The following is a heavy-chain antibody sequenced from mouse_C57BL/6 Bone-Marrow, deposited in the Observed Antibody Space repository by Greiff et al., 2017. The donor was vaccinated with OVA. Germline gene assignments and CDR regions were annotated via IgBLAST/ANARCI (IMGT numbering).Heavy chain of an antibody. V-gene: IGHV1-61*01. J-gene: IGHJ2*01. CDR2: IYPSDSET. D-gene: IGHD2-1*01. CDR3: ARGKDYYGNYGVFDY. Sequence: QVQLQQPGAELVRPGSSVKLSCKASGYTFTSYWMDWVKQRPGQGLEWIGNIYPSDSETHYNQKFKDKATLTVDKSSSTAYMQLSSLTSEDSAVYYCARGKDYYGNYGVFDYWGQGTTLTVSS. CDR1: GYTFTSYW.